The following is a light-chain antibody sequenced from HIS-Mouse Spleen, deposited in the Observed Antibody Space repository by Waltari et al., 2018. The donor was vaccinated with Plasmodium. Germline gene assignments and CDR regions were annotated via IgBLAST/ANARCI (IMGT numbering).Light chain of an antibody. J-gene: IGLJ3*02. CDR2: EDS. CDR3: YSTDSSGNHRV. CDR1: ALPKKY. Sequence: SYELTQPPSVSVSPGQTARITCSGYALPKKYAYWYQQKSDQAPVLGINEDSKRPSRIPERFTGSSSGTMATLTISGDQVEDEADYYCYSTDSSGNHRVFGGGTKLTV. V-gene: IGLV3-10*01.